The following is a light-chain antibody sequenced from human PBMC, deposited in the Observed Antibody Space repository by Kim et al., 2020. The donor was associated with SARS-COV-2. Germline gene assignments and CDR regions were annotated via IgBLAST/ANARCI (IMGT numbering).Light chain of an antibody. CDR2: VDSDGSH. J-gene: IGLJ2*01. CDR3: LTWGPSIRG. Sequence: QLVLTQSPSASASLGTSVKLTCTLSSEYKTYAIAWHQQLPEKGPRYLMNVDSDGSHARGDGIPDRFSGSSSGAERYLTISSLQPEDEADYYCLTWGPSIRGFGGGTQLTVL. CDR1: SEYKTYA. V-gene: IGLV4-69*01.